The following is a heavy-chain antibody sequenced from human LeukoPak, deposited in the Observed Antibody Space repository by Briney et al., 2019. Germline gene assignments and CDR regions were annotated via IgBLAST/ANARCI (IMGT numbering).Heavy chain of an antibody. Sequence: PLGTLSLTCSVSGDSVSSSVYYWGWIRQPPGKGLEWIGSAYYSGSTYYNPSLESRVTISLDKSKNQLSLKLTSVTAADTAVYYCAKYPTRSSGRYLGVDYWGQGTLVTVSS. V-gene: IGHV4-39*07. CDR3: AKYPTRSSGRYLGVDY. CDR1: GDSVSSSVYY. J-gene: IGHJ4*02. CDR2: AYYSGST. D-gene: IGHD6-19*01.